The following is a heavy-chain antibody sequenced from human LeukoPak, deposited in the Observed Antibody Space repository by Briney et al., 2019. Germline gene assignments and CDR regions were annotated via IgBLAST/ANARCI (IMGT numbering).Heavy chain of an antibody. CDR2: INSDGSST. CDR3: ATTHIVLVTAISGDAFDI. CDR1: GFTFSSYW. J-gene: IGHJ3*02. Sequence: TGGSLRLSCAASGFTFSSYWMHWVRQAPGKGLVWVSRINSDGSSTNYADSVKGRFTISRDNAKNTLYLQMNSLRAEDTAVYYCATTHIVLVTAISGDAFDIWGQGTMVAVSS. D-gene: IGHD2-21*02. V-gene: IGHV3-74*01.